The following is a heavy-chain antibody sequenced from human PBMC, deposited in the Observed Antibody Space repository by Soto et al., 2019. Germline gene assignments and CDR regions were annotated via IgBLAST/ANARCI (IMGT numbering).Heavy chain of an antibody. V-gene: IGHV3-23*01. CDR2: VSASGGST. CDR1: GFTFGSYA. CDR3: ARAFYDFWSGPSLIEY. D-gene: IGHD3-3*01. Sequence: GGSLRLSCAVSGFTFGSYALTWVRQTPRKGLEWVSAVSASGGSTYYEVSVKGRFTISRDNFKNTLYLHMANLTADDTAIYYCARAFYDFWSGPSLIEYWGQGTLVTVSS. J-gene: IGHJ4*02.